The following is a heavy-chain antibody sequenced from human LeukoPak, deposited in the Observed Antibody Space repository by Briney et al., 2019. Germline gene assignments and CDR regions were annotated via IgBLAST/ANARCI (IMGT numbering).Heavy chain of an antibody. J-gene: IGHJ4*02. CDR2: SRNKANSYST. V-gene: IGHV3-72*01. CDR1: GFTFSDHY. Sequence: GGSLRLSCAASGFTFSDHYMDWVRQTPGKGLEWVGRSRNKANSYSTEYAASVNGRFTISRDDSKNSLFLQMNSLRDEDTAVYYCAKDQRWESPHYLDSWGQGTLVTVSS. CDR3: AKDQRWESPHYLDS. D-gene: IGHD1-26*01.